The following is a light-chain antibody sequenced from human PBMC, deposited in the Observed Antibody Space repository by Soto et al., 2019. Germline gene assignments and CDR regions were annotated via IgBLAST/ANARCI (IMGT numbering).Light chain of an antibody. CDR1: SGHSSYA. CDR3: QTWDTGIVV. J-gene: IGLJ2*01. Sequence: QSVLTQSPSASASLGASVKLTCTLSSGHSSYAIAWHQLQPGKGPRYLMKLNSDGSHSKGDGVPDRFSGSSSGAERYLTISSLQSEDEADYYCQTWDTGIVVFGGGTKLTVL. V-gene: IGLV4-69*01. CDR2: LNSDGSH.